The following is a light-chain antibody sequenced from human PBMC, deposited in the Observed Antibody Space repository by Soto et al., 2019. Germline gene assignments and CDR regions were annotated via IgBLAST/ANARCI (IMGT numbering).Light chain of an antibody. CDR1: QSISDT. V-gene: IGKV3-15*01. Sequence: EIVMTQSPATLSVSPGGRATLSCRASQSISDTLAWYQQKPGQAPRLLIFGASTRATGIPASFSGRGSGTEFTLTISILQSEDFAVYYCQQYNNWPRTFGLGTKVDIK. CDR3: QQYNNWPRT. J-gene: IGKJ1*01. CDR2: GAS.